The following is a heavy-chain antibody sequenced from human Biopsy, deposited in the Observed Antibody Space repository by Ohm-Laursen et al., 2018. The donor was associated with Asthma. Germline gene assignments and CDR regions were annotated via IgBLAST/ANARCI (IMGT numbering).Heavy chain of an antibody. CDR2: IVLGSGDT. V-gene: IGHV1-58*01. D-gene: IGHD4-17*01. J-gene: IGHJ4*02. CDR3: AAGRTSLNGESLI. Sequence: ASVKVSCNVSGFPLTAYTFQWVRQACGLGLEWIGWIVLGSGDTNYAQKFQERVTFTRDMSTSTASMELRGLRSEDTAVYFCAAGRTSLNGESLIWGQGTLVSVSS. CDR1: GFPLTAYT.